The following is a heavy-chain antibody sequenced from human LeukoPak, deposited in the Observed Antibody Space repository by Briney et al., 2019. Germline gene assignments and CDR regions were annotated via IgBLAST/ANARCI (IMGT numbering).Heavy chain of an antibody. Sequence: PGGSLRLSCAASGFTFSGYALVWVRQAPGKGLEWVSASSSGGANTLYADAVKGRSTISRDNSKNTLYLQMDSLRAEDTAVYFCGRDPNGDYVGAFEFWGHGTMVTVSS. CDR2: SSSGGANT. CDR1: GFTFSGYA. CDR3: GRDPNGDYVGAFEF. V-gene: IGHV3-23*01. D-gene: IGHD4-17*01. J-gene: IGHJ3*01.